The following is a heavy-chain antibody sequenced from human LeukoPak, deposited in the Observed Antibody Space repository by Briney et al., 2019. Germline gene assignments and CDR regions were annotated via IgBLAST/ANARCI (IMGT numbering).Heavy chain of an antibody. D-gene: IGHD5-18*01. CDR3: AKDRGYSYVHYYGMDV. V-gene: IGHV3-9*01. Sequence: QPGGSLRLSCAASGFTFDDYAMHWVRQALGKGLEWVSGISWNSGSIGYADSVKGRFTISRDNAKNSLYLQMNSLRAEDTALYYCAKDRGYSYVHYYGMDVWGQGTTVTVSS. CDR1: GFTFDDYA. CDR2: ISWNSGSI. J-gene: IGHJ6*02.